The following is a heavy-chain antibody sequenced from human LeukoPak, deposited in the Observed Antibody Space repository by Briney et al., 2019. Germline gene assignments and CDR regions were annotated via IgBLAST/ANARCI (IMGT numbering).Heavy chain of an antibody. CDR2: INPSGGST. Sequence: ASVKVSCKASGYTFTSYYMHWVRQAPGQGLEWMGIINPSGGSTSYAQKFQGRVTMTRDMSTSTVYMELSSLRSEDTAVYYCARDPEMLGFGNYWGQGTLVTVSS. J-gene: IGHJ4*02. CDR1: GYTFTSYY. D-gene: IGHD5-24*01. V-gene: IGHV1-46*01. CDR3: ARDPEMLGFGNY.